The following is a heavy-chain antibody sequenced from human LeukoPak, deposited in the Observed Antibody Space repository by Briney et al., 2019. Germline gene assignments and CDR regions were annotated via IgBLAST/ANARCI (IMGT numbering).Heavy chain of an antibody. V-gene: IGHV3-30*04. D-gene: IGHD6-13*01. J-gene: IGHJ4*02. CDR2: ISYDGSNK. Sequence: PGGSLRLSCAASGFTFSSYAMHWVRQAPGKGLEWVAVISYDGSNKYYADSVKGRFTISRDNSKNTLYLQMNSLRAEDTALYYCAKTGGIAAAHWGQGTLVTVSS. CDR1: GFTFSSYA. CDR3: AKTGGIAAAH.